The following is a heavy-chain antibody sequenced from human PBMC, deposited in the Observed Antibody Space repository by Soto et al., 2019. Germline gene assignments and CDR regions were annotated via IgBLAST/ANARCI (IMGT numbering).Heavy chain of an antibody. J-gene: IGHJ4*02. CDR2: SRNKANSYTT. Sequence: EVQLVESGGGLVQPGGSLRLSCAASGFTFSDHYMDWVRQAPGKGLEWVGRSRNKANSYTTEYAASVKGRFTISRDDSKNSLYLQMNSLKTEDTSVYYCTIAQGDYAPGYWGQGTLGTVSS. V-gene: IGHV3-72*01. CDR1: GFTFSDHY. D-gene: IGHD4-17*01. CDR3: TIAQGDYAPGY.